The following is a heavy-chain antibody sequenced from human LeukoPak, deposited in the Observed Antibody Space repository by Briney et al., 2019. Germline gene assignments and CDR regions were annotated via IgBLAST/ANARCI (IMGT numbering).Heavy chain of an antibody. D-gene: IGHD3-22*01. CDR1: GFTFSSYA. Sequence: GGSLRLSCAASGFTFSSYAITWVRQAPGKGLEWVSGISGSGGDTYYTDSVKGRFTISRDNSKNTLYLQMNSLRAEDTAVYYCAKGLSYYYDSSGYYYLDYWGQGTLVTVSS. CDR2: ISGSGGDT. CDR3: AKGLSYYYDSSGYYYLDY. V-gene: IGHV3-23*01. J-gene: IGHJ4*02.